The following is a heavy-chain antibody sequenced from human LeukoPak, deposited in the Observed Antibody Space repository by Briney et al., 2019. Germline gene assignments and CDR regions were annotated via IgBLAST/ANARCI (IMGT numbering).Heavy chain of an antibody. CDR1: GFTFSSYA. J-gene: IGHJ4*02. Sequence: HPGRFLRLSCAASGFTFSSYAMHWVRQAPGKGLEWVAVISYDGSNKYYADSVKGRFTISRDNSKNTLYLQMNSLRAEDTAVYYCARDSALRLGELSSGFDYWGQGTLVTVSS. V-gene: IGHV3-30-3*01. CDR3: ARDSALRLGELSSGFDY. CDR2: ISYDGSNK. D-gene: IGHD3-16*02.